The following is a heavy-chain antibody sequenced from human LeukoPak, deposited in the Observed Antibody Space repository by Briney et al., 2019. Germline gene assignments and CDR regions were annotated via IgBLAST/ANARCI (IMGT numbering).Heavy chain of an antibody. D-gene: IGHD3-22*01. CDR3: ARGWTYYYDSSGYYYGV. V-gene: IGHV4-30-4*01. J-gene: IGHJ4*02. Sequence: SQTLSLTCTVSGGSISSGDYYWSWIRQPPGKGLEWIGYIYYSGSTCYNPPLKSRVTISVDTSKNQFSLKLSSVTAADTAVYYCARGWTYYYDSSGYYYGVWGQGTLVTVSS. CDR2: IYYSGST. CDR1: GGSISSGDYY.